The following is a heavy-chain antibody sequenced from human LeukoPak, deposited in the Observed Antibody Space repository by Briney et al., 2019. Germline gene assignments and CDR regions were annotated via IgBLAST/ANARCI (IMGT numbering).Heavy chain of an antibody. Sequence: PGGSLRLSCAASGFTFDDYGMSWGRQAPGKGLEWVSGINWNGGSTGYADSVKGRFTISRDNAKNSLYLQMNSLRAEDTALYYCARGTLKAAATDFDYWGQGTLVTVSS. J-gene: IGHJ4*02. CDR2: INWNGGST. CDR3: ARGTLKAAATDFDY. V-gene: IGHV3-20*04. CDR1: GFTFDDYG. D-gene: IGHD6-13*01.